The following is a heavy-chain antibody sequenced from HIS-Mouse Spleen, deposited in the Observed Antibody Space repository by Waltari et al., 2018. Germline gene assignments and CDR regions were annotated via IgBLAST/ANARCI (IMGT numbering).Heavy chain of an antibody. V-gene: IGHV4-34*01. CDR2: IHQSGST. J-gene: IGHJ4*02. Sequence: QVQLQQWGAGLLKPSETLSLTCAVYGGSFSGYYWSWTRQPPGKGLEWMGEIHQSGSTNYNPSLKSRVTISVDTSKNQFSLKLGSVTAADTAVYYCAGHSSGWYYFDYWGQGTLVTVSS. CDR3: AGHSSGWYYFDY. CDR1: GGSFSGYY. D-gene: IGHD6-19*01.